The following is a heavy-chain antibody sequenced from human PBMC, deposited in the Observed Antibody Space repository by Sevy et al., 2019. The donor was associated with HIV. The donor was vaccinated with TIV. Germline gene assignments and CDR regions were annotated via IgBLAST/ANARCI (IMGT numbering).Heavy chain of an antibody. CDR3: AKGYCSGGSCYHFDY. Sequence: GGSLRLSCAASGFTFSSYAMSWVRLAPGRGLEWVSAISGSGVSTYYAGSVKGRFTISRDNSKSTLFLQMNSLRAEDTAVYYCAKGYCSGGSCYHFDYWGQGTLVTVSS. J-gene: IGHJ4*02. D-gene: IGHD2-15*01. V-gene: IGHV3-23*01. CDR1: GFTFSSYA. CDR2: ISGSGVST.